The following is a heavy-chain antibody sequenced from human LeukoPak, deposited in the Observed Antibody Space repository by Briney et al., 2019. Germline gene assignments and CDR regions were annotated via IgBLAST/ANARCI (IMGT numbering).Heavy chain of an antibody. CDR1: GGSISSGDYY. CDR2: IYYSGST. J-gene: IGHJ3*02. D-gene: IGHD3-10*01. V-gene: IGHV4-30-4*01. CDR3: AFALYGSGSPPAFDI. Sequence: SETLSLTCTVSGGSISSGDYYWSWIRQPPGKGLEWIGYIYYSGSTYYNPSLKSRVTISVDTSKNQFSLKLSSVTAADTAVYYCAFALYGSGSPPAFDIWGQGTMVTFSS.